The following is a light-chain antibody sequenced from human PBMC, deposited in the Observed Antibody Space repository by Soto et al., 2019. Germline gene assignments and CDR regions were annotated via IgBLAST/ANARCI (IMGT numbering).Light chain of an antibody. CDR1: VSEVAGYTY. CDR3: SSFTSILGL. J-gene: IGLJ2*01. Sequence: QSALTQPASVSGCPGQSITISCTGAVSEVAGYTYVSWYQQHPGKGPKVIIYDVSNRPSGVSNRFSGSKSGTTASLTISGLQAEDEADYYCSSFTSILGLFGGGTKVTVL. V-gene: IGLV2-14*03. CDR2: DVS.